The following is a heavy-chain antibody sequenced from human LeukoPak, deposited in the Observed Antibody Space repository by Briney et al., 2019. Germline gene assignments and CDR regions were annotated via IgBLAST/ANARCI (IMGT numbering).Heavy chain of an antibody. V-gene: IGHV3-23*01. CDR3: AKALETTVTTPYFQH. CDR2: ISGSGGST. D-gene: IGHD4-17*01. CDR1: GFTFSSYA. Sequence: GGSLRLSCAASGFTFSSYAMSWVRQAPGKGLEWVSAISGSGGSTYYADSVKGRSTISRDNSKNTLYLQMNSLRAEDTAVYHCAKALETTVTTPYFQHWGQGTLVTVSS. J-gene: IGHJ1*01.